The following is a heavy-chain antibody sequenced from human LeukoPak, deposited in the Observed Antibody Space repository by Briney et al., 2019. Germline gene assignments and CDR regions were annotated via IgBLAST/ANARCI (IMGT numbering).Heavy chain of an antibody. V-gene: IGHV4-34*01. D-gene: IGHD1-20*01. J-gene: IGHJ4*02. CDR2: INHSGST. Sequence: KGLEWIGEINHSGSTNYNPSLKSRVTISVDTSKNQFSLELSSVTAADTAVYYCARGNWIDYWGQGTLVTVSS. CDR3: ARGNWIDY.